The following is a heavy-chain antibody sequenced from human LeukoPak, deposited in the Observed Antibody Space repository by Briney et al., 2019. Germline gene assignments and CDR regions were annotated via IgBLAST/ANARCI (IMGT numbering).Heavy chain of an antibody. CDR3: GRDGVGGWPFDI. CDR1: GFTLSSYW. D-gene: IGHD3-16*01. J-gene: IGHJ3*02. CDR2: ISENGGRT. Sequence: GGSLRLSCAASGFTLSSYWMHWVRQAPGKGLEYVSAISENGGRTYYANSVKGRFTNSRDNSKNTLYLKMDSLRAEDVAVYCCGRDGVGGWPFDIWGQGTMVTVSS. V-gene: IGHV3-64*01.